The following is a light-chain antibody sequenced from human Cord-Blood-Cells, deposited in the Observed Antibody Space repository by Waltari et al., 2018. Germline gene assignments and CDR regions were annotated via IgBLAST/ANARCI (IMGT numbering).Light chain of an antibody. J-gene: IGKJ4*01. CDR1: QGISSY. Sequence: IQLTQSPSPLSASVGARVTITCRASQGISSYLAWYQQKPGKAPKLLIYAASTLQSGVPSRFSGSGSGTDFTLTISSLQPEDFATYYCQQLNSYPLTFGGGTKVEIK. V-gene: IGKV1-9*01. CDR3: QQLNSYPLT. CDR2: AAS.